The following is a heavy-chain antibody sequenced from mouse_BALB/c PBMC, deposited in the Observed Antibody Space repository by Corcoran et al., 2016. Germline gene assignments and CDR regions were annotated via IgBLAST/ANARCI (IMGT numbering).Heavy chain of an antibody. J-gene: IGHJ4*01. V-gene: IGHV1S136*01. CDR3: ARIITTGGDYAMDY. CDR1: GYTFTSYV. D-gene: IGHD2-12*01. CDR2: INPYNDGT. Sequence: EVQLQQSGPELVKPGASVKMSCMASGYTFTSYVMHWVKQKPGQGLEWIGYINPYNDGTKYNEKFKGKATLTSDKSSSTAYMELSSLTSEDSAVYYCARIITTGGDYAMDYWGQGTSVTVSS.